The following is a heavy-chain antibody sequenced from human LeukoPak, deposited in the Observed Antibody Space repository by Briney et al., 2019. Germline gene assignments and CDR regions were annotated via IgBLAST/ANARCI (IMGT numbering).Heavy chain of an antibody. CDR2: IYSGGST. CDR3: ARDIELST. V-gene: IGHV3-53*01. J-gene: IGHJ3*01. Sequence: GGSLRLSCTASGFTVRTHSMSWVRQAPGKGLEWVSVIYSGGSTYYADSVNGRFTISRDNSKNTLSLQMNSLRVEDTAIYYCARDIELSTWGLGTLVTVSS. CDR1: GFTVRTHS. D-gene: IGHD3-16*02.